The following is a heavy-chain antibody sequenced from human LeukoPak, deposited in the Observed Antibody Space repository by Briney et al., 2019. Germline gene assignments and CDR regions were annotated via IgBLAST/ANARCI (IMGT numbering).Heavy chain of an antibody. J-gene: IGHJ3*01. D-gene: IGHD5-24*01. CDR1: GFSFSDYS. V-gene: IGHV3-21*05. CDR3: ARHRWPYDAYDV. Sequence: GGSLSLSCAASGFSFSDYSMNWVRQAPGKGLEWVSYISSSSDAMYYADSVRGRFTISRDNAENSVYLQMTNLRVEDAAVYYCARHRWPYDAYDVWGQGTMVTASS. CDR2: ISSSSDAM.